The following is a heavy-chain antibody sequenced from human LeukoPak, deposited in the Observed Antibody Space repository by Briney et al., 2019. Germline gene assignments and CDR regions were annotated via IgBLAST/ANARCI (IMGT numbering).Heavy chain of an antibody. Sequence: GRSLRLSCAASGFTFSSYGMHWVRQAPGKGLEWVAVISYDGSNKYYADSVKGRFTISRDNSKNTLYLQMNSLRAEDTAVYYCAKGPYGDYGGHIDYWGQGTLVTVSS. CDR2: ISYDGSNK. V-gene: IGHV3-30*18. CDR1: GFTFSSYG. D-gene: IGHD4-17*01. CDR3: AKGPYGDYGGHIDY. J-gene: IGHJ4*02.